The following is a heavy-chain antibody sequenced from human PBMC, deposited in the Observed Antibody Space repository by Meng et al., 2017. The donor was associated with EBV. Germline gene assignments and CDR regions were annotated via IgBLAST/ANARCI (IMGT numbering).Heavy chain of an antibody. CDR2: IYDTGIT. Sequence: VQLPDAGHGLFKAPEPLFFPGFVSGVSVPSGAYHWSWIRQSPGKGLEWIGYIYDTGITIYNPSLKSRVTISLETSKNQFSLKVNSVTTADTAVYYCAKSRSSTPGIVDDWGQGTLVTVSS. V-gene: IGHV4-61*08. D-gene: IGHD2/OR15-2a*01. CDR3: AKSRSSTPGIVDD. CDR1: GVSVPSGAYH. J-gene: IGHJ4*02.